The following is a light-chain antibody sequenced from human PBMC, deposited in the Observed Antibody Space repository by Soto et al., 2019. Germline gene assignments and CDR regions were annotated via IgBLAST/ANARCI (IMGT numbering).Light chain of an antibody. CDR3: QQYNWRNT. V-gene: IGKV3-15*01. CDR2: GAS. Sequence: EIVMTQSPATLSVSPGERATLSCRASQSVSSNLAWYQQKPGQAPRLLIYGASTRATGIPARFSGSGSGTEFTLTISSLQSEDFAVYYCQQYNWRNTFVQGTKLEIK. J-gene: IGKJ2*01. CDR1: QSVSSN.